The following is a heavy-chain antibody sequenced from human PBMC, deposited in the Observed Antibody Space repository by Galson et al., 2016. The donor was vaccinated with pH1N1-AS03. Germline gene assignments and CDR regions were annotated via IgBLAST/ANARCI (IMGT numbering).Heavy chain of an antibody. V-gene: IGHV4-61*02. J-gene: IGHJ4*02. D-gene: IGHD3-10*01. Sequence: TLSLTCTVSGDSLNSKIHYWAWIRQPAGKGLEWIGRMDPTGRRNYKSSLESRVSMSVDTSKNEISLRLTSVTAADTAVYYCTRESSGLGRGLDYWGQGTLVTVSS. CDR1: GDSLNSKIHY. CDR2: MDPTGRR. CDR3: TRESSGLGRGLDY.